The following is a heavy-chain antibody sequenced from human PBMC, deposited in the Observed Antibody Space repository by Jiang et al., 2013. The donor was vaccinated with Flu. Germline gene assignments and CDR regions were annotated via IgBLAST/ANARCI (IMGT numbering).Heavy chain of an antibody. CDR3: AREGRKSYNL. D-gene: IGHD3-10*01. V-gene: IGHV3-33*01. Sequence: QLVESGGGVVQPGTSLRLSCAASGFTFSSYDMHWVRQAPGKGLEWVAVIGYDGSNKYYGDSVKGRFTISRDNSKNTLYLQMNSLRGEDTAVYYCAREGRKSYNLWGQGTLVTVSS. CDR1: GFTFSSYD. CDR2: IGYDGSNK. J-gene: IGHJ4*02.